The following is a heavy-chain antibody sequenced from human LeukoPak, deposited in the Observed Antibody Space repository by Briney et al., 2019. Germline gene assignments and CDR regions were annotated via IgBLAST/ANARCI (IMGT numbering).Heavy chain of an antibody. D-gene: IGHD2-2*01. CDR3: ARVTYQLLWKYYYYYMDV. CDR2: IKQDGSEK. CDR1: GFTFSSYW. J-gene: IGHJ6*03. Sequence: GGSLRLSCAASGFTFSSYWMSWVRQAPGKGLEWVANIKQDGSEKYYVDSVKGRFTISRDNAKNSLYLQMNSLRAEDTAVYYCARVTYQLLWKYYYYYMDVWGKGTTVTISS. V-gene: IGHV3-7*01.